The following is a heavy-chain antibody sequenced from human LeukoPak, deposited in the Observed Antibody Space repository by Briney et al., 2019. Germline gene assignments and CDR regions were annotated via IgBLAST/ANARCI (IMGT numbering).Heavy chain of an antibody. V-gene: IGHV6-1*01. Sequence: PSQTLSLTCVISGDNVSSNLVTWNWIRQSPSRGLEWLGRTYYRSKWKNDYAVSVEGRITINPDTSKNQFSLQLNSVTPEDTAVFYCARAKAGGNFDHWGQGTLVTVSS. CDR3: ARAKAGGNFDH. D-gene: IGHD2-15*01. J-gene: IGHJ4*02. CDR2: TYYRSKWKN. CDR1: GDNVSSNLVT.